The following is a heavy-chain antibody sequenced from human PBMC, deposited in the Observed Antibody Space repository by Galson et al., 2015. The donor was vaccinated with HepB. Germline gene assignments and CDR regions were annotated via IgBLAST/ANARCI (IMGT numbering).Heavy chain of an antibody. D-gene: IGHD3-22*01. Sequence: SLRLSCAASGFTFSDYAMSWVRQAPGKGLEWVSAISGSGRSTYYADSVQGRFTISRDTSRNTVSLQRNGLRADDTAVYYCARDQPPYYYDSSGFYLRHWGQGTRVTVSS. CDR3: ARDQPPYYYDSSGFYLRH. CDR1: GFTFSDYA. CDR2: ISGSGRST. V-gene: IGHV3-23*01. J-gene: IGHJ1*01.